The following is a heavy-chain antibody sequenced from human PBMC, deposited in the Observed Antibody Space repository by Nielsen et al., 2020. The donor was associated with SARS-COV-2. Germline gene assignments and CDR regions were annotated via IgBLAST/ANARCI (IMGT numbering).Heavy chain of an antibody. V-gene: IGHV3-48*02. CDR2: ISSSSSTI. J-gene: IGHJ4*02. Sequence: GGSLRLFCAASGFTFSSYSMNWVRQAPGKGLEWVSYISSSSSTIYYADSVKGRFTISRDNAKNSLYLQMNSLRDEDTAVYYCARVGNRVVPAAFDYWGQGTLVTVSS. CDR3: ARVGNRVVPAAFDY. D-gene: IGHD2-2*01. CDR1: GFTFSSYS.